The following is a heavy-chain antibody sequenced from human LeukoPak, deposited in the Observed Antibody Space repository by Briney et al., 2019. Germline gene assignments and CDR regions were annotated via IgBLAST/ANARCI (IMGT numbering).Heavy chain of an antibody. CDR2: INHSGST. V-gene: IGHV4-34*01. CDR1: GGSFSGYY. Sequence: SETLSLTCAVYGGSFSGYYWSWIRQPPGKGLEWIGEINHSGSTNYNPSLKSRVTISVDTSKNQFSLKLSSVTAADTAVYYCARGRGSKVRKPQGYWYFDLWGRGTLVIVSS. J-gene: IGHJ2*01. D-gene: IGHD3-10*01. CDR3: ARGRGSKVRKPQGYWYFDL.